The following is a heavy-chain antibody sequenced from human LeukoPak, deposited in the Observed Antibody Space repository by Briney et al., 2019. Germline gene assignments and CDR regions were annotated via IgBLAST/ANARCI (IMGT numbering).Heavy chain of an antibody. D-gene: IGHD3-10*01. J-gene: IGHJ6*02. CDR1: GGSIYSSNW. CDR3: ARGPRLWFGESHYYYYGMDV. V-gene: IGHV4-4*02. Sequence: KPSGTLSLTCAVSGGSIYSSNWWSWVRQPPGKGLEWIGEIFHSGSTNYNPSLKSRVTISVDKSKNQFSLRLSSVTAADTAVYYCARGPRLWFGESHYYYYGMDVWGQGTTVTVSS. CDR2: IFHSGST.